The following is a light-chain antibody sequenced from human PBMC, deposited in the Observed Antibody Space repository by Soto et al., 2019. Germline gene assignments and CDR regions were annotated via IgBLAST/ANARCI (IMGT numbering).Light chain of an antibody. V-gene: IGKV3-15*01. CDR2: GES. Sequence: EIVMTQSPATLSVSPGDRATLSCRASQRVSSNFAWYRQIPGQAPTLVIYGESTRATGFPARFSGSGSGTDFTLAISRLHSEDFSVYYCLQYNKWPYTFGQGTKFEIK. J-gene: IGKJ2*01. CDR1: QRVSSN. CDR3: LQYNKWPYT.